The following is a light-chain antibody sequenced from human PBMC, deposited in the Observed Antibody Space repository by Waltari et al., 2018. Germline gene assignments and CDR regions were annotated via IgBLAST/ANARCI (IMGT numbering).Light chain of an antibody. Sequence: EIVMTQSPAALSVSPGERATLSCRASQSVSSNLAWYQHKPGQPPRLLISGASTRATGVPARFSGSGSGTEFTLTISSLQSEDSAIYYCQQYNTWPPGTFGQGTKLEIK. V-gene: IGKV3-15*01. CDR3: QQYNTWPPGT. CDR1: QSVSSN. CDR2: GAS. J-gene: IGKJ2*02.